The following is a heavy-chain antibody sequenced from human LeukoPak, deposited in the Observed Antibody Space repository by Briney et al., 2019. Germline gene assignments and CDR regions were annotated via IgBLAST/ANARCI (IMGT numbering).Heavy chain of an antibody. CDR1: GYTFTGYY. V-gene: IGHV1-2*02. Sequence: ASVKVSCKASGYTFTGYYMHWVRQAPGQGLEWMGWINPNSGGTNYAQKFQGRVTMTRDTSVSTAYMELSRLRSDDTAVYYCERGRYYYDSSGYCGILDYGAKGPLVTVSS. CDR3: ERGRYYYDSSGYCGILDY. D-gene: IGHD3-22*01. CDR2: INPNSGGT. J-gene: IGHJ4*02.